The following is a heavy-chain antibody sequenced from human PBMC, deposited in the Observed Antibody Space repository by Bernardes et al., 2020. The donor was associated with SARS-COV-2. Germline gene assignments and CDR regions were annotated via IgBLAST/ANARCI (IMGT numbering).Heavy chain of an antibody. CDR1: GYTFTSYG. CDR2: ISAYNGNT. CDR3: ARVGDILAGYYVLDY. Sequence: ASVKVSCKASGYTFTSYGISWVRQAPGQGLEWMGWISAYNGNTNYSQRLQGRVTITTDTSTSTAYMELRSLRSDDTAVYYCARVGDILAGYYVLDYSGQRALVTVSS. J-gene: IGHJ4*02. D-gene: IGHD3-9*01. V-gene: IGHV1-18*01.